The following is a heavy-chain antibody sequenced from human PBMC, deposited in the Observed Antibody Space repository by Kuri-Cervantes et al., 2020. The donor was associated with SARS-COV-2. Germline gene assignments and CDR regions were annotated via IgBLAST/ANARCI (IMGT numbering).Heavy chain of an antibody. Sequence: GESLKISCAASGFSFSTYSMNWVRQAPGKGLEWVSVISFDESDKSYVDSVKGRFTISRDNSKSTLYLQMNSLRAEDTAVYYCAKDHGPYSRATAYYGMDVWGQGTTVTVSS. D-gene: IGHD6-13*01. CDR1: GFSFSTYS. J-gene: IGHJ6*02. CDR3: AKDHGPYSRATAYYGMDV. V-gene: IGHV3-30*18. CDR2: ISFDESDK.